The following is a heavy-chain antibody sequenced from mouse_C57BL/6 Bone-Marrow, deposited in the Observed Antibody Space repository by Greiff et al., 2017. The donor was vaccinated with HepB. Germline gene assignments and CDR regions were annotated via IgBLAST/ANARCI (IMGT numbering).Heavy chain of an antibody. CDR2: IDPSDSYT. CDR1: GYTFTSYW. V-gene: IGHV1-59*01. Sequence: QVQLQQPGAELVRPGTSVKLSCKASGYTFTSYWMHWVKQRPGQGLEWIGVIDPSDSYTNYNQKFKGKATLTVDTSSSTAYMQLSSLTSEDSAVYYCARRWYYGSSTPYWYFDVWGTGTTVTVSS. CDR3: ARRWYYGSSTPYWYFDV. D-gene: IGHD1-1*01. J-gene: IGHJ1*03.